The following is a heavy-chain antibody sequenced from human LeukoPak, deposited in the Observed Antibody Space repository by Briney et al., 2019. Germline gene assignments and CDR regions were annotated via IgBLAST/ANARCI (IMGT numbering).Heavy chain of an antibody. D-gene: IGHD3-10*01. J-gene: IGHJ5*02. CDR2: INHSGST. V-gene: IGHV4-34*01. Sequence: SETLSLTCAVYGGSFSGYYWSWIRQPPGKGLEWIGEINHSGSTNYNPSLKSRVTISVDTSKNQFSLKLSSVTAADTAVYYCARSPYYYGPGSYYKGNWFDPWGQGTLVTVSS. CDR3: ARSPYYYGPGSYYKGNWFDP. CDR1: GGSFSGYY.